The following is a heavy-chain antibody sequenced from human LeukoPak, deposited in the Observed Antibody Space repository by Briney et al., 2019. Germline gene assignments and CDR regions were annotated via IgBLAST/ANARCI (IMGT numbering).Heavy chain of an antibody. J-gene: IGHJ4*02. V-gene: IGHV3-30*18. Sequence: GGSLRLSCAASGFTFSSYGMHWVRQAPGKGLEWVAVISYDGSNKYYADSVKGRFTISRDNSKNTLYLQMNSLRAEDTAVYYCAKDLGYSYVYLDYFDYWGQGTLVTVSS. CDR3: AKDLGYSYVYLDYFDY. D-gene: IGHD5-18*01. CDR2: ISYDGSNK. CDR1: GFTFSSYG.